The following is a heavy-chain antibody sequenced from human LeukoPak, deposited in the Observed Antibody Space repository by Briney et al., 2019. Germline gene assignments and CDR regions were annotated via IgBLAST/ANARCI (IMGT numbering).Heavy chain of an antibody. J-gene: IGHJ1*01. CDR3: ARMYYYGSGSYLY. V-gene: IGHV3-9*01. CDR2: ISWNSGSI. CDR1: GFTFDDYA. D-gene: IGHD3-10*01. Sequence: GGSLRLSCAASGFTFDDYAMHWVRQAPGKGLEWVSGISWNSGSIGYADSVKGRFTISRDNAKNSLYLQMNSLRAEDTAVYYCARMYYYGSGSYLYWGQGTLVTVSS.